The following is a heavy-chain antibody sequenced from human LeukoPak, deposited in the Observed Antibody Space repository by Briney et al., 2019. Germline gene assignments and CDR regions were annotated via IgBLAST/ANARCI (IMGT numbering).Heavy chain of an antibody. CDR1: GYNFSSYG. CDR2: ISTYSVDT. CDR3: TRDRTYCSSSSCSPAVH. J-gene: IGHJ4*02. D-gene: IGHD2-15*01. Sequence: ASVKVSCKASGYNFSSYGITWVRQAPGQGLEWMGWISTYSVDTKSPQKIQGRVTMTTDTSTSTVYMELRSLTSDDTAVYYCTRDRTYCSSSSCSPAVHWGQGTPVTVSS. V-gene: IGHV1-18*01.